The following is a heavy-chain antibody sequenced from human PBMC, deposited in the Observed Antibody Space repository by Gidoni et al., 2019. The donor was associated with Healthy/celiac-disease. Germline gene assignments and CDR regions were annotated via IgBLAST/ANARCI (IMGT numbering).Heavy chain of an antibody. V-gene: IGHV1-69*01. J-gene: IGHJ4*02. D-gene: IGHD3-22*01. CDR3: ARARYYYDSSGYYRYFDY. CDR2: IIPIFGTA. Sequence: VRQAPGQGLEWMGGIIPIFGTANYAQKFQGRVTITADESTSTAYMELSSLRSEDTAVYYCARARYYYDSSGYYRYFDYWGQGTLVTVSS.